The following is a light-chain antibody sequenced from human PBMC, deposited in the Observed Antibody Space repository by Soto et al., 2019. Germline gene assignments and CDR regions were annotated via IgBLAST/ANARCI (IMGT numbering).Light chain of an antibody. Sequence: EIVLTQSPGTLSLSPGERATLSCRASQSVSSSYLAWYQQKPGQAPRLLIYGASRRATGIPDKFSGSGCERDFSLTISRLEPEDFAVYYCQQYGSSPPITFGPGTKLDI. CDR2: GAS. CDR1: QSVSSSY. J-gene: IGKJ3*01. V-gene: IGKV3-20*01. CDR3: QQYGSSPPIT.